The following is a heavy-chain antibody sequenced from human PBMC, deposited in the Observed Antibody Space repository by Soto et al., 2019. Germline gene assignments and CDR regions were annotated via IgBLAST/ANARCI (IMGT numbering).Heavy chain of an antibody. CDR3: ARVTAMVAHYYHGMDV. CDR2: ISAYNGNT. Sequence: ASVKVSCTASGYTFTGYYMHWVRQAPGQGLEWMGWISAYNGNTNYAQKLQGRVTMTTDTSTSTAYMELRSLRSDDTAVYYCARVTAMVAHYYHGMDVWGQGTTVTVSS. CDR1: GYTFTGYY. J-gene: IGHJ6*02. V-gene: IGHV1-18*04. D-gene: IGHD5-18*01.